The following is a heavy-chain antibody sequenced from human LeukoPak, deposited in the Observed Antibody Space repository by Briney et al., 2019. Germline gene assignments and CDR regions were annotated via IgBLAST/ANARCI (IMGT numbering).Heavy chain of an antibody. J-gene: IGHJ4*02. CDR3: ARDHDWAFDL. Sequence: GGSLRLSCAASGFTFSSYAMSWVRQAPGKGPEWIAYINHNAEMIFYPDFVYGRVTISRDNPKKSLYLQMNALRYEDTAIYYCARDHDWAFDLWGQGTLVTVSS. CDR1: GFTFSSYA. D-gene: IGHD3-9*01. V-gene: IGHV3-48*02. CDR2: INHNAEMI.